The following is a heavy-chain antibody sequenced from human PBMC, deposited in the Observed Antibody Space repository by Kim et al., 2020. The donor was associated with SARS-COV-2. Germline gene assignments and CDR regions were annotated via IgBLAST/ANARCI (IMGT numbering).Heavy chain of an antibody. J-gene: IGHJ3*02. V-gene: IGHV3-21*01. Sequence: GGSLRLSCAASGFTFSSYSMNWFRQAPGKGLEWVSSISSSSSYIYYADSVKGRFTISRDNAKNSLYLQMNSLRAEDTAVYYCARGTDGYNFGDAFDIWGQGTMVTVSS. CDR2: ISSSSSYI. CDR1: GFTFSSYS. D-gene: IGHD5-12*01. CDR3: ARGTDGYNFGDAFDI.